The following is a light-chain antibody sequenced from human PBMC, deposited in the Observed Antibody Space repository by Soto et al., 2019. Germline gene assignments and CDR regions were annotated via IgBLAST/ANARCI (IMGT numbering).Light chain of an antibody. CDR3: HQYNSYSRT. J-gene: IGKJ1*01. CDR2: QDS. Sequence: DIPRNQSPSTLSASVGDRVSITCLASQSISSWLAWYQQIPGKAPILLIYQDSTLERGVPSRFSGSRSVTELTLTISRLQPDDFATDCGHQYNSYSRTFGQGTKVDIK. CDR1: QSISSW. V-gene: IGKV1-5*03.